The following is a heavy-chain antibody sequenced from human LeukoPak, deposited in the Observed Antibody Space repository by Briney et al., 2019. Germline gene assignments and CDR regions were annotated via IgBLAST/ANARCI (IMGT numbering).Heavy chain of an antibody. CDR2: ISYDGSNK. CDR3: ARDADISTLGLRGLDY. J-gene: IGHJ4*02. V-gene: IGHV3-30-3*01. D-gene: IGHD3-9*01. Sequence: PGGSLRLSCAASGFIFSTYWMMWARQAPGKGLEWVAVISYDGSNKYYADSVKGRFTISRDNSKNTLYLQMSSLRAEDTAVYYCARDADISTLGLRGLDYWGQGTLVTVSS. CDR1: GFIFSTYW.